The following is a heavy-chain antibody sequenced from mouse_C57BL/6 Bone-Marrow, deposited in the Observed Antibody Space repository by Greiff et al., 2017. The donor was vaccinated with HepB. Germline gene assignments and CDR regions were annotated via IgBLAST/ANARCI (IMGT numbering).Heavy chain of an antibody. D-gene: IGHD1-1*01. CDR2: IYPGNSDT. Sequence: EVQLQQSGTVLARPGASVKMSCKTSGYTFTSYWMHWVKQRPGQGLEWIGAIYPGNSDTSYNQKFKGKAKLTAVTSASTAYMELSSLTNEDSAVYYCTRCPTTVVAYYAMDYWGQGTSVTVSS. CDR1: GYTFTSYW. V-gene: IGHV1-5*01. J-gene: IGHJ4*01. CDR3: TRCPTTVVAYYAMDY.